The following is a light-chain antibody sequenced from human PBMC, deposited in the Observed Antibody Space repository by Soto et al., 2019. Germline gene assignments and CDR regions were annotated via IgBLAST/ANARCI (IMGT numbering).Light chain of an antibody. CDR2: AAS. CDR1: QSISSY. Sequence: DIQMTQSPSSLSASVGDRVTITCRASQSISSYLNWYQQKPGKAPNLLIYAASSLQSGVPSRFSGSGSGTDFTLTISSLQPEGFATYYCQQSYSTPPTFGQGTKLEIK. CDR3: QQSYSTPPT. V-gene: IGKV1-39*01. J-gene: IGKJ2*01.